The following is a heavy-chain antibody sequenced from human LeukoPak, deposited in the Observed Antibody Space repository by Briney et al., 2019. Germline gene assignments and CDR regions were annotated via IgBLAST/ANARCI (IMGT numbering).Heavy chain of an antibody. D-gene: IGHD3-3*01. Sequence: ASVKVSCKASGYPFTSSYMHWLRQAPGQGLEWMGWINFSGGTKYAEKFRGRVTVTRDTSTATAYMELTSPTSDDTAVYYCARDLRSFDYWGQGTLVTVSA. CDR3: ARDLRSFDY. V-gene: IGHV1-2*02. CDR1: GYPFTSSY. J-gene: IGHJ4*02. CDR2: INFSGGT.